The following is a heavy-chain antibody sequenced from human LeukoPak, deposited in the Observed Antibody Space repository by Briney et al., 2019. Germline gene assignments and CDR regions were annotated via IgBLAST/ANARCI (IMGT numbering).Heavy chain of an antibody. V-gene: IGHV4-34*01. CDR3: ARVLGNYVLIFDY. D-gene: IGHD1-7*01. J-gene: IGHJ4*02. CDR2: INHSGST. Sequence: SETLSLTCAVYGGSFSGYYWSLIRQPPGKGLEWIGEINHSGSTNYNPSLKSRVTISVDTSKNQFFLKLSSVTAADTAVYYCARVLGNYVLIFDYWGQGTLVTVSS. CDR1: GGSFSGYY.